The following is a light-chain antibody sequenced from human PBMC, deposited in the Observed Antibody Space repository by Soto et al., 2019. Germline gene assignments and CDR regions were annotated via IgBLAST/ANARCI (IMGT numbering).Light chain of an antibody. CDR3: QQYNNWPPWT. J-gene: IGKJ1*01. CDR1: QSVSDE. CDR2: HAS. V-gene: IGKV3-15*01. Sequence: EIVMTQSPATVSVSPGERATLSCRASQSVSDELAWYQQKPGQAPRLLIYHASARATGIPARFSGSGSGTEFTLTISGLQSEDFAVYYCQQYNNWPPWTFGQGTKVDI.